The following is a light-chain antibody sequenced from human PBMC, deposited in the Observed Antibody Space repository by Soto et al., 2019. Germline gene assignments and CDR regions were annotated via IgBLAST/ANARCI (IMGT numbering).Light chain of an antibody. CDR2: AAF. V-gene: IGKV3-20*01. Sequence: DIVLTQSPGTLSLSPGERATLSCRASQSVGSNYLAWYQQKPGQAPRLLIYAAFSRATGIPDRFSGSGSGTDFSLSITRREPESFAVYHCPDRLGP. CDR1: QSVGSNY. CDR3: PDR. J-gene: IGKJ3*01.